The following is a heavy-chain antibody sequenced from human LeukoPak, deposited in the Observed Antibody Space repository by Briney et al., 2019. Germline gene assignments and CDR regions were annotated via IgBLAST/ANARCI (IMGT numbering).Heavy chain of an antibody. CDR3: AELGITMIGGV. J-gene: IGHJ6*04. CDR1: GFIFRSHG. Sequence: PGGSLRLSCVASGFIFRSHGIHWVRQAPGKGLEWVAFIRYDESNKNYADSVKGRFTISRDNAKNSLYLQMNSLRAEDTAVYYCAELGITMIGGVWGKGTTVTISS. V-gene: IGHV3-30*02. D-gene: IGHD3-10*02. CDR2: IRYDESNK.